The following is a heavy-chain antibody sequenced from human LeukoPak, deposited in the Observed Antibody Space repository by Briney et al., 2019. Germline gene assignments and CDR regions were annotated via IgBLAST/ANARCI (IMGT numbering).Heavy chain of an antibody. CDR3: ARRFIRYFDGYGGVNWFDP. V-gene: IGHV4-39*01. CDR1: GGSISSSSYY. D-gene: IGHD3-9*01. CDR2: IYYSGST. J-gene: IGHJ5*02. Sequence: SETLSLTCTVSGGSISSSSYYWGWLRQPPGKGLEWIGSIYYSGSTYYNPSLKSRVTISVDTSKNQFSLKLSSVTAADTAVYYCARRFIRYFDGYGGVNWFDPWGQGTLVTVSS.